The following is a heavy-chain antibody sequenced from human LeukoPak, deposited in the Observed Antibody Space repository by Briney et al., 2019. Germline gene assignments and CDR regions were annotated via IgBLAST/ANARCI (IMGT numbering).Heavy chain of an antibody. D-gene: IGHD3-9*01. J-gene: IGHJ4*02. V-gene: IGHV4-59*01. CDR2: IYYSGST. CDR1: GGSISSYY. CDR3: AKISLDILTGYYYFDY. Sequence: PWETLSLTCTVSGGSISSYYWSWIRQPPGKGLEWIGYIYYSGSTNYNTSLKCRVTISVDKSKNQFSLKLSSVTAADTAVYYCAKISLDILTGYYYFDYWGQGNLVTVTS.